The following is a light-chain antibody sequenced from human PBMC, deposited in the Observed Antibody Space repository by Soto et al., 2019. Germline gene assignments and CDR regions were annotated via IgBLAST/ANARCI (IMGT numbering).Light chain of an antibody. Sequence: ERVMTQSPATLSLSPGERATLSCRASQSFGSNLAWYQQKPGQAPRLLIFGASSRATGVPARFSGSGSGTEFTLTISSLQSEDFAVYYCQQYNNWPPITFGQGTRLEIK. CDR1: QSFGSN. J-gene: IGKJ5*01. CDR2: GAS. CDR3: QQYNNWPPIT. V-gene: IGKV3-15*01.